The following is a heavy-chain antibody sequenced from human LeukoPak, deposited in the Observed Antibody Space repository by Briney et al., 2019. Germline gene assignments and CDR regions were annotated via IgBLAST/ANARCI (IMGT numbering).Heavy chain of an antibody. CDR2: MNPNSGNT. CDR3: ARGRGSGTEGGFDP. Sequence: ASVKVSCKASGGTFSSYAISWVRQAPGQGLEWMGWMNPNSGNTGYAQKFQGRVTMTRNTSISTAYMELSSLRSEDTAVYYCARGRGSGTEGGFDPWGQGTLVTVSS. V-gene: IGHV1-8*02. D-gene: IGHD1-1*01. CDR1: GGTFSSYA. J-gene: IGHJ5*02.